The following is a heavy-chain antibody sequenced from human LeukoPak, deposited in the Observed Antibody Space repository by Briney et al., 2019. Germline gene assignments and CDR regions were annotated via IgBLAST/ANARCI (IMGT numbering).Heavy chain of an antibody. D-gene: IGHD3-3*01. CDR3: AKARRFLDPTFTFDY. J-gene: IGHJ4*02. CDR1: GFTFSSYA. V-gene: IGHV3-23*01. Sequence: SGGSLRLSCAASGFTFSSYAMSWVRQAPGKGLEWVSAISGSGGSTYYADSVKGRFTISRDNSKNTLYLQMNSLRAEDTAVYYCAKARRFLDPTFTFDYWGQGTLVTVSS. CDR2: ISGSGGST.